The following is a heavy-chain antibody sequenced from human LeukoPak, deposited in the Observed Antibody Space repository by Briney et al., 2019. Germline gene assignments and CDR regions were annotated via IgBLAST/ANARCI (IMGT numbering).Heavy chain of an antibody. D-gene: IGHD4-17*01. CDR1: GYTFTSFD. J-gene: IGHJ4*02. Sequence: ASVKVSCKTSGYTFTSFDINWVRRATGQGLEWMGWINPNSGYTYSVQKFQGRVTMTRNTSTSTAYMELSSLRSEDTAVYYCASGDVTVTNNFDYWGQGTLVTVSS. CDR2: INPNSGYT. CDR3: ASGDVTVTNNFDY. V-gene: IGHV1-8*01.